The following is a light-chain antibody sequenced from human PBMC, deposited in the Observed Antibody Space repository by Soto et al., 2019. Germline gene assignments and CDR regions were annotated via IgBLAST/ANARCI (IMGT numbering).Light chain of an antibody. V-gene: IGKV3-15*01. J-gene: IGKJ1*01. Sequence: EIEMTQSPPTLSVSPGERATLSCRSSQSVGRKLAWYRQKPGQAPRLLIYDASNRAMGVPARFSHSGSGQEFTLTISSRQSEDVAGYRCQQYDIWLPRTCGRGTRVEI. CDR2: DAS. CDR1: QSVGRK. CDR3: QQYDIWLPRT.